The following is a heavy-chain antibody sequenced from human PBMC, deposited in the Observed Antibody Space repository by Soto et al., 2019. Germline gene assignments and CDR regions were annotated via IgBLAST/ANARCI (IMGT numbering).Heavy chain of an antibody. D-gene: IGHD3-3*01. CDR2: VYYNGFT. J-gene: IGHJ5*02. CDR1: GGSIISSNYY. Sequence: SETLSLTCTVSGGSIISSNYYWALIRQSPGKGLEWIGSVYYNGFTYYNPSLKSRVTISVDTSKNQFSLKLTSVTAADTAVYYCARMGDFWSGPGELDPWGQGTLVTVSS. CDR3: ARMGDFWSGPGELDP. V-gene: IGHV4-39*01.